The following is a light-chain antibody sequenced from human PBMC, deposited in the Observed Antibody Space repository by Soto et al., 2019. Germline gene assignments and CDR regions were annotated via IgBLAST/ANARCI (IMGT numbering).Light chain of an antibody. CDR2: TAS. V-gene: IGKV1D-16*01. Sequence: DIRLTQSPSSLSASVGDRVTTTCRASQGVSTFLAWYQHKPGKAPKSLIKTASTLQSGVPSRFSGSGSGTDFTLTISSLQPEDFATYYCQQYSTYPRPFGQGTRVDLK. CDR3: QQYSTYPRP. J-gene: IGKJ5*01. CDR1: QGVSTF.